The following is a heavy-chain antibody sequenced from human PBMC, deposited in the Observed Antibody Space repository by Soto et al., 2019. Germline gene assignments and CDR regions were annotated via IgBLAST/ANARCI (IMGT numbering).Heavy chain of an antibody. CDR1: GGSISSYY. V-gene: IGHV4-59*01. CDR2: IYYSGST. CDR3: AREGLERTFDY. Sequence: PSETLSLTCTVPGGSISSYYWSWIRQPPGKGLEWIGYIYYSGSTNYNPSLKSRVTISVDTSKNQFSLKLSSVTAADTAVYYCAREGLERTFDYWGQGTLVTVSS. D-gene: IGHD1-1*01. J-gene: IGHJ4*02.